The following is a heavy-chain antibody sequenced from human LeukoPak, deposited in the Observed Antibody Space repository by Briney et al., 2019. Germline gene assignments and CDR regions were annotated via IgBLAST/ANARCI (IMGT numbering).Heavy chain of an antibody. V-gene: IGHV4-59*01. Sequence: SETLSLTCTVSGGSISSYYWSWIRQPPGKGLEWIGYTYYSGSTNYNPSLKSRVTISVDTSKNQFTLKLSSVTAADTAVYYCARDHGDYSFDYWGQGTLVTVSS. CDR1: GGSISSYY. D-gene: IGHD4-17*01. CDR3: ARDHGDYSFDY. J-gene: IGHJ4*02. CDR2: TYYSGST.